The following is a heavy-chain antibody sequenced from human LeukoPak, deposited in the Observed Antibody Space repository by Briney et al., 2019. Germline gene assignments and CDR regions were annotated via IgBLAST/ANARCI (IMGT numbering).Heavy chain of an antibody. J-gene: IGHJ4*02. V-gene: IGHV4-34*01. D-gene: IGHD3-22*01. CDR3: ARASYYYDSSGYADFDY. Sequence: SETLSLTCAVYGGSFSGYYWSWIRQPPGKGLEWIGEINHSGSTNYNPSLKSRVTISVDTSKNQFSLKLSSVTAADTAVNYCARASYYYDSSGYADFDYWGQGTLVTVSS. CDR1: GGSFSGYY. CDR2: INHSGST.